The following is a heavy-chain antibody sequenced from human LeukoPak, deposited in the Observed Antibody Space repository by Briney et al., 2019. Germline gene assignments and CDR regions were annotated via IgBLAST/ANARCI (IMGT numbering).Heavy chain of an antibody. J-gene: IGHJ4*02. CDR3: ARDSNYYDSSGYFDY. Sequence: GSLRLSCAASGFTLSSFSMNWVRQAPGKGLEWVSSISTSSSYIYYADSVKGRFTISRDNAKNSLYLQMNSLRDEDTAVYYCARDSNYYDSSGYFDYWGQGTLVTVSS. CDR2: ISTSSSYI. CDR1: GFTLSSFS. D-gene: IGHD3-22*01. V-gene: IGHV3-21*01.